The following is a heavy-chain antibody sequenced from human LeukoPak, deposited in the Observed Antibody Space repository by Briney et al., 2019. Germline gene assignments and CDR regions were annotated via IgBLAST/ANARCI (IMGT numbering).Heavy chain of an antibody. V-gene: IGHV1-2*02. CDR2: INPNSGAT. Sequence: ASLKLSCKASGYTFTGYYMNWVRQPPGQGLEWMGWINPNSGATNYPPKFQRMITMTSNSSIRTAYTELTRLTSDNTAVYYAAREPDFWHPWGQGTLVTVSS. D-gene: IGHD3-3*01. CDR1: GYTFTGYY. J-gene: IGHJ5*02. CDR3: AREPDFWHP.